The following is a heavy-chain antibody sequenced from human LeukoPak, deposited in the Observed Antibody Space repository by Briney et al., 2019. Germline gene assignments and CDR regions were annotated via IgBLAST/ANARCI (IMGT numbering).Heavy chain of an antibody. CDR3: ARVQGDVDTAMVTAWFDP. V-gene: IGHV3-7*04. CDR2: IDQDGSEK. Sequence: GGSLRLSCAASGFTFSRHWMSWVRLAPGKGLEWVANIDQDGSEKYYGDSVKGRFTISRDNAKNSLYLQMNSLRAEDTAVYYCARVQGDVDTAMVTAWFDPWGQGTLVTVSS. CDR1: GFTFSRHW. D-gene: IGHD5-18*01. J-gene: IGHJ5*02.